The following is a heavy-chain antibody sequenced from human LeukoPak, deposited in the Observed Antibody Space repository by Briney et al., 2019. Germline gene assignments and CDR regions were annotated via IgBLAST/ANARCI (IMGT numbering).Heavy chain of an antibody. J-gene: IGHJ3*02. CDR3: ASSNSPDAFDI. CDR1: GASIRSYF. Sequence: SETLSLTCSVSGASIRSYFWTWIRQSPGKGLEWIGYISNIGTTNYNPSLKSRVTISGDRSTNQFSLKLSSVTAADTAVYYCASSNSPDAFDIWGQGTMVTVSS. V-gene: IGHV4-59*01. D-gene: IGHD2/OR15-2a*01. CDR2: ISNIGTT.